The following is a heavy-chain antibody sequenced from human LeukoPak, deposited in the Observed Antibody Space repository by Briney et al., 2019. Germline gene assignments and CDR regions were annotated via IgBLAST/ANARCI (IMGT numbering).Heavy chain of an antibody. Sequence: ASVPDSSMPSVYTLTTYDINWVRPAPGQGLEWMGWMNPNSGNTGYAQKFQGRVTITRNTSISTAYMELSSLRSEDTAVYYCARGEAVAGTGDYWGQGTLVIVSS. CDR2: MNPNSGNT. CDR1: VYTLTTYD. J-gene: IGHJ4*02. V-gene: IGHV1-8*03. CDR3: ARGEAVAGTGDY. D-gene: IGHD6-19*01.